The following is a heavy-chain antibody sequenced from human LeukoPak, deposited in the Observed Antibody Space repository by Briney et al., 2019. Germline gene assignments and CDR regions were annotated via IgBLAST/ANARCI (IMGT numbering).Heavy chain of an antibody. V-gene: IGHV4-59*08. J-gene: IGHJ5*02. CDR3: ARHGYSSSCYRGGWFDP. CDR1: GGSISSYY. Sequence: SETLSLTCTVSGGSISSYYWSWIRQPPGNGLEWIGYIYYSGSTNYNPSLKSRVTISVDTSKNQFSLKLSSVTAADTAVYYCARHGYSSSCYRGGWFDPWGQGTLVTVSS. D-gene: IGHD6-13*01. CDR2: IYYSGST.